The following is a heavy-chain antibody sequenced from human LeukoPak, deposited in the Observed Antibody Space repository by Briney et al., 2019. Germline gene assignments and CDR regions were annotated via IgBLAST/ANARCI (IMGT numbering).Heavy chain of an antibody. CDR1: GGSISSSSYY. CDR3: AKALIAAAGTRNY. J-gene: IGHJ4*02. V-gene: IGHV3-23*01. Sequence: ETLSLTCTVSGGSISSSSYYWGWIRQPPGKGLEWVSAISGSGGSTYYADSVKGRFTISRDNSKNTLYLQMNSLRAEDTAVYYCAKALIAAAGTRNYWGQGTLVTVSS. D-gene: IGHD6-13*01. CDR2: ISGSGGST.